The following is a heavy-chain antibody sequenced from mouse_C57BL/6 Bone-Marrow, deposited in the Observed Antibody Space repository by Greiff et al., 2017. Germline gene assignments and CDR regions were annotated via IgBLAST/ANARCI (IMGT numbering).Heavy chain of an antibody. D-gene: IGHD2-4*01. CDR3: ARNPTMISSWFAY. Sequence: VKLVESGPGLVQPSQSLSITCTVSGFSLTSYGVHWVRQSPGKGLEWLGVIWSGGSTDYNAAFISRLSISKDNSKSQVFFKMNSLQADDTAIYYCARNPTMISSWFAYWGQGTLVTVSA. J-gene: IGHJ3*01. V-gene: IGHV2-2*01. CDR2: IWSGGST. CDR1: GFSLTSYG.